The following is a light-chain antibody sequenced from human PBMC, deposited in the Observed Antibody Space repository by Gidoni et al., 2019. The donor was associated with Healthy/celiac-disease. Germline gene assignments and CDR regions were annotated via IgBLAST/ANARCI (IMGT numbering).Light chain of an antibody. CDR1: NIGSKS. CDR3: QVGDSSSDHVV. V-gene: IGLV3-21*02. CDR2: DDS. Sequence: SYVLTQPPSVSVAPGQTARITCGGNNIGSKSVHLYQQKPGQDPVLVVYDDSDRPSGIPERFSGSNSGNTATLTIRRVEAGDEADYYCQVGDSSSDHVVFGGGTKLTVL. J-gene: IGLJ2*01.